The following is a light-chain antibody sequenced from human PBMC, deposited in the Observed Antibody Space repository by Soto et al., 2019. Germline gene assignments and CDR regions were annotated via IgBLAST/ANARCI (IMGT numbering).Light chain of an antibody. CDR2: DAS. Sequence: EVVLTQSPATLSLSPGEKATLSCRASQDINTYLGWYQQKPGQPPRLLIYDASNRDSGIPARFSGSGSGTDFTLTIDTLEPEDFAIYYCQHRYNWPLTFGAGTKVEIK. CDR3: QHRYNWPLT. J-gene: IGKJ4*01. CDR1: QDINTY. V-gene: IGKV3-11*01.